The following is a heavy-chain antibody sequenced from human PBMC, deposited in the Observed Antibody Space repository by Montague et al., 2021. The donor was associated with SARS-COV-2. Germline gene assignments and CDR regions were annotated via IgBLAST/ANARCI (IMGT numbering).Heavy chain of an antibody. J-gene: IGHJ5*02. Sequence: KSLKWMGIIYPGDSDTRYSPSFQGQVTISADKSISTAYLQCSSLKASDTAMYDCARISSWEYWFDHGGQGTLV. D-gene: IGHD6-13*01. CDR2: IYPGDSDT. CDR3: ARISSWEYWFDH. V-gene: IGHV5-51*01.